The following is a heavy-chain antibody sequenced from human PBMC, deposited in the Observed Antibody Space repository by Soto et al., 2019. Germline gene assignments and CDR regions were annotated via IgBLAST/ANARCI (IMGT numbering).Heavy chain of an antibody. V-gene: IGHV3-23*01. D-gene: IGHD3-16*02. CDR3: AKRGGYDYVWKSYRPDY. J-gene: IGHJ4*02. CDR2: LSGSGGDT. CDR1: GFTFSSYA. Sequence: EVQLLESGGDLVQPGGSLRLSCVASGFTFSSYAMSWVRQAPGKGLEWVSTLSGSGGDTYYADSVNSRFTISRDKSKNTLYLQMDRLRVEDTAVYYCAKRGGYDYVWKSYRPDYWGQGTLVTVSS.